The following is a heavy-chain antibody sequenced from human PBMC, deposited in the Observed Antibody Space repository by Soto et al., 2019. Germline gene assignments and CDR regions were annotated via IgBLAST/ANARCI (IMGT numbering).Heavy chain of an antibody. D-gene: IGHD6-6*01. CDR2: ISWNSDSI. J-gene: IGHJ4*02. V-gene: IGHV3-9*01. CDR3: AKDISEYSSSVFDY. Sequence: EVQLVESGGGLVQPGRSLRLSCAASGFTFDDYAMHWVRQAPGKGLEWVSGISWNSDSIGYADSVKGRFTISRDNAKNSLYLQMNSLRAEDTALYYCAKDISEYSSSVFDYWGQGTLVTVSS. CDR1: GFTFDDYA.